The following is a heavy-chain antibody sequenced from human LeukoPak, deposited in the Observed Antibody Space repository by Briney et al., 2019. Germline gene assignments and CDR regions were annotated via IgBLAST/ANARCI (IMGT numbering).Heavy chain of an antibody. CDR1: GDSVSSNSAA. Sequence: SQTLSLTCAISGDSVSSNSAAWNWIRQSPSRGLEWLGRTYYRSKWYNDYAVSVKSRITINPDTSKNQFSLQLNSVTPEDTAVYYCARRHLRDQSGYSDYGMDVWGQGTTVTVSS. J-gene: IGHJ6*02. V-gene: IGHV6-1*01. CDR3: ARRHLRDQSGYSDYGMDV. D-gene: IGHD1-26*01. CDR2: TYYRSKWYN.